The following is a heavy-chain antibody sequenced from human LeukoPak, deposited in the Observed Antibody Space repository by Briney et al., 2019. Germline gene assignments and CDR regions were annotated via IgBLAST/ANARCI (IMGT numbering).Heavy chain of an antibody. V-gene: IGHV4-34*01. CDR3: ARGVLMVYATPVTDY. CDR1: GGSFSGYY. D-gene: IGHD2-8*01. CDR2: INHSGST. J-gene: IGHJ4*02. Sequence: SETLSLTCAVYGGSFSGYYWSWIRQPPGKGLEWIGEINHSGSTNYNPSLKSRVTISVDTSKNQFSLKLSSVTAADTAVYYCARGVLMVYATPVTDYWGQGTLVTVSS.